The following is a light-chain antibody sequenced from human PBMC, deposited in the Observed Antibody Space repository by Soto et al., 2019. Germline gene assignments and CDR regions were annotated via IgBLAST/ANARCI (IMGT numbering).Light chain of an antibody. Sequence: EILLTQSPATLSVSPGERATLSCRASQSVSSSYLAWYQQKPGQAPRLIIYGASSRANGIPDSFCGSGSGTDLTLTISRLEPEDFAVYVGQQYARSPTDTFGGGTKVDIK. J-gene: IGKJ4*01. CDR2: GAS. CDR3: QQYARSPTDT. V-gene: IGKV3-20*01. CDR1: QSVSSSY.